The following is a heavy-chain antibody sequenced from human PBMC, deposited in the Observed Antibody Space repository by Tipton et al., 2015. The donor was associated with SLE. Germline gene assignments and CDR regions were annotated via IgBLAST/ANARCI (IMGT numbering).Heavy chain of an antibody. J-gene: IGHJ5*02. D-gene: IGHD3-10*01. CDR3: ARLAQIGSA. V-gene: IGHV1-69*13. Sequence: QSGAEVKKPGASVKVSCKASGYTFTSYGISWVRQAPGQGLEWMGGIIPIFGTANYAQKFQGRVTITADESTSTAYMELSSLRSEDTAVYYCARLAQIGSAWGQGTLVTVSS. CDR1: GYTFTSYG. CDR2: IIPIFGTA.